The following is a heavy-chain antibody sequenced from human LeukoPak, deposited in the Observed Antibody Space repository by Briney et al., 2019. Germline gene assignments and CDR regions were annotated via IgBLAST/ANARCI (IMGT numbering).Heavy chain of an antibody. CDR1: GGTFSSYA. CDR3: ARYEGAAAGTRKGWFDP. J-gene: IGHJ5*02. V-gene: IGHV1-69*13. Sequence: ASVKVSCKASGGTFSSYAISWVRQAPGQGLEWMGGIIPIFGTANYAQKFQGRVTITADESTSTAYMELSSLRSEDTAVYYCARYEGAAAGTRKGWFDPWGQGTLVTVSS. CDR2: IIPIFGTA. D-gene: IGHD6-13*01.